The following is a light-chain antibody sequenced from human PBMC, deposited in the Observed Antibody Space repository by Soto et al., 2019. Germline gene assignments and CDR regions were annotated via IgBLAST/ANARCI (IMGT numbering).Light chain of an antibody. V-gene: IGKV3-20*01. CDR2: DAS. J-gene: IGKJ3*01. CDR3: QQYGRSPGFFT. CDR1: QSVSNTY. Sequence: ESLLTHSPGTLSLSPGEGATLSCRASQSVSNTYLAWYQQKPGQAPRLLIYDASSRATGIPDRFSGSGSATDFTLTISRLEPEDFPVYYCQQYGRSPGFFTFGPGTKVDXK.